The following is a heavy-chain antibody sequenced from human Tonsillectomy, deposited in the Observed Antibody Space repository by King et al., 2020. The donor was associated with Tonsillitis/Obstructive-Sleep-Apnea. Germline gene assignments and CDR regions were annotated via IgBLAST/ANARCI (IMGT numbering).Heavy chain of an antibody. Sequence: EQLVQSGGGLVQPGRSLRLSCAASGFTFDDYAMHWVRQAPGKGLEWVSGISWNSGSIGYADSVKGRFTISRDNAKNSLYLQMNSLRAEDTALYYCAKDRVEWGSGYNDYMDVWGKGTTVTVSS. V-gene: IGHV3-9*01. CDR2: ISWNSGSI. CDR1: GFTFDDYA. CDR3: AKDRVEWGSGYNDYMDV. J-gene: IGHJ6*03. D-gene: IGHD3-3*01.